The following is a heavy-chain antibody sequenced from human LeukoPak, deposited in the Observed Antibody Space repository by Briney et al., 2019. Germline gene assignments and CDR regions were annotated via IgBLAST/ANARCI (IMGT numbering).Heavy chain of an antibody. CDR2: IGSLGTDI. D-gene: IGHD3-16*01. CDR1: GFTLVPHT. Sequence: GGSLRLSCAASGFTLVPHTMNWVRQVPGKGLEWVSSIGSLGTDIYYTDSVKGRFTVSRDNAQNSLYLQMNSLRAEDTALYYCARDLMLRLGELDLWGQGTLVTVSS. J-gene: IGHJ5*02. V-gene: IGHV3-21*01. CDR3: ARDLMLRLGELDL.